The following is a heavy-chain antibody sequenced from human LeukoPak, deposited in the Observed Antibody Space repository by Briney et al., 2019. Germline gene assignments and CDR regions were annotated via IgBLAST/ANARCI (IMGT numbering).Heavy chain of an antibody. CDR3: AIVEIATNPPGY. J-gene: IGHJ4*02. Sequence: ASVKVSCKASGYTFTSYGISWVRQAPGQGLEWMGWISAYNGNTNYAQKLQGRVTMTTDTSTSTAYMELRSLRSDDTAVYYCAIVEIATNPPGYWGQGTLVTVSS. D-gene: IGHD1-26*01. V-gene: IGHV1-18*01. CDR2: ISAYNGNT. CDR1: GYTFTSYG.